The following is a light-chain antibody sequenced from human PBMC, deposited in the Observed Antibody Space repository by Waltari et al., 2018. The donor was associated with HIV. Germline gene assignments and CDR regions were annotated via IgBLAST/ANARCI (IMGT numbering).Light chain of an antibody. CDR1: SSNIRNRN. J-gene: IGLJ2*01. CDR2: RNN. V-gene: IGLV1-47*01. CDR3: AAWDDSLDGPAV. Sequence: QSVLTQRPSASGTPGQRVTISCSGSSSNIRNRNVYWYHQCPRTAPELIFHRNNQRPSRVPDLFSVSKSGTSASLAISGRRSEDEADYYCAAWDDSLDGPAVFGGGTNLTVV.